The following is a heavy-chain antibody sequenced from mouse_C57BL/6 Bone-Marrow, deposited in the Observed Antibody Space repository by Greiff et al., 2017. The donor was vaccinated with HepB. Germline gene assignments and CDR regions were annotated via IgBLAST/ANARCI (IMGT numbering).Heavy chain of an antibody. CDR2: IDPENGDT. CDR1: GFNIKDDY. V-gene: IGHV14-4*01. J-gene: IGHJ1*03. Sequence: VQLQQSGAELVRPGASVKLSCTASGFNIKDDYMHWVKQRPEQGLEWIGWIDPENGDTEYASKFQGKATITADTSSNTAYLQLSSLTSEDTAVYYCTTPFITTVVGYFDVWGTGTTVTVSS. D-gene: IGHD1-1*01. CDR3: TTPFITTVVGYFDV.